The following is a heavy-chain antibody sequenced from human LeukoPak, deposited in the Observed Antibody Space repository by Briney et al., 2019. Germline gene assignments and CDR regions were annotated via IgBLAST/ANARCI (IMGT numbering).Heavy chain of an antibody. CDR2: ISGSSRYI. D-gene: IGHD4-17*01. J-gene: IGHJ4*02. Sequence: PGGSLRLSCTASGVTFSSYSMSWVRQAPGKGLEWVSTISGSSRYIYFADSVRGRFTISRDNAKNSVYLQMNSLRAEDTAVYYCARLLNSGDYGSDYWGQGTLVTVSS. V-gene: IGHV3-21*06. CDR3: ARLLNSGDYGSDY. CDR1: GVTFSSYS.